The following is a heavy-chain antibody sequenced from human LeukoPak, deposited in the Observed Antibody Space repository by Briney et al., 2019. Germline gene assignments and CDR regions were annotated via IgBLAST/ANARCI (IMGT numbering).Heavy chain of an antibody. CDR1: GYTFTCYY. CDR2: INPNSGGT. J-gene: IGHJ4*02. Sequence: ASVKVSCKASGYTFTCYYMHWVRQAPGQGLEWMGWINPNSGGTNYAQKFQGRVTMTRDTSISTAYMELSRLRSDDTAVYYCARDGIGGDVVVTAIFDYWGQGTLVTVSS. D-gene: IGHD2-21*02. CDR3: ARDGIGGDVVVTAIFDY. V-gene: IGHV1-2*02.